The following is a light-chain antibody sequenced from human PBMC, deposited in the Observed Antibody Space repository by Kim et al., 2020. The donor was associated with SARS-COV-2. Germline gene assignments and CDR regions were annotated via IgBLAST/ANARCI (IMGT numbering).Light chain of an antibody. CDR1: QSVSRSY. J-gene: IGKJ4*01. CDR3: QQYGSSPLT. Sequence: SPGERATRSCRASQSVSRSYVAGYQQKPGQAPRLRIYGASSRATGIPDRFSGSWYGTGFTLTISRLEPEDFAVYYCQQYGSSPLTFGGGTKVDIK. V-gene: IGKV3-20*01. CDR2: GAS.